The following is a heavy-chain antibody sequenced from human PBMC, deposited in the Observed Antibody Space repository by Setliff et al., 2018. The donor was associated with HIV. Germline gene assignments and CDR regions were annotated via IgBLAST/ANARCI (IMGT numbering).Heavy chain of an antibody. CDR3: ARRTNGYAALDY. CDR2: IYYSGNS. J-gene: IGHJ4*02. Sequence: SETLSLTCAVSGGSISSHYWSWIRQPPGKGLEWIGYIYYSGNSNYNPSLKSRVTMSVDTSRTQVSLRLSSVTAADTAVYFCARRTNGYAALDYWGQGTLVTVSS. D-gene: IGHD5-12*01. CDR1: GGSISSHY. V-gene: IGHV4-59*11.